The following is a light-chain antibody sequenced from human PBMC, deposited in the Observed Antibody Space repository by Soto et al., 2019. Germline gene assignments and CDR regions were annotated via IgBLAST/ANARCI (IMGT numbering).Light chain of an antibody. CDR1: QSVSRSY. CDR2: GAS. J-gene: IGKJ4*01. V-gene: IGKV3-20*01. CDR3: PQYATSPPT. Sequence: EIVLTQSPGTLSLSPGERATLSCRASQSVSRSYLAWYQQKLGQPPRLLIYGASNRATGIPDRFSGSGSGTDFTLTIGRLEPEDFAVYYCPQYATSPPTFGGGTKVEIK.